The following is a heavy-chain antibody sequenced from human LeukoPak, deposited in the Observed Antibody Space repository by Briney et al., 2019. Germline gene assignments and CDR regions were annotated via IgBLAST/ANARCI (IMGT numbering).Heavy chain of an antibody. V-gene: IGHV1-69*06. Sequence: SVKVSCKASGGTFSSYAISWVRQAPGQGLEWMGGIIPIFGTANYAQKFQGRVTITADKSTSTAYMELSSLRSEDTAVYYCARALEYDYGGNLDYWGQGTLVTVSS. CDR2: IIPIFGTA. CDR1: GGTFSSYA. CDR3: ARALEYDYGGNLDY. D-gene: IGHD4-23*01. J-gene: IGHJ4*02.